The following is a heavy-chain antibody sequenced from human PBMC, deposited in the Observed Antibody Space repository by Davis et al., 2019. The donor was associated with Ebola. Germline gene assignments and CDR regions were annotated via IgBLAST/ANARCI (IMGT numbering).Heavy chain of an antibody. CDR2: INPSGGST. CDR3: ARFRTYYYVTREGAFDI. D-gene: IGHD3-10*02. V-gene: IGHV1-46*01. CDR1: GYTFTSYY. Sequence: ASVQVSCKASGYTFTSYYMHWVRQAPGQGLEWMGIINPSGGSTSYAQKFQGRVTMTRDTSTSTVYMELSSLRSEDTAVYYCARFRTYYYVTREGAFDIWGQGTMVTVSS. J-gene: IGHJ3*02.